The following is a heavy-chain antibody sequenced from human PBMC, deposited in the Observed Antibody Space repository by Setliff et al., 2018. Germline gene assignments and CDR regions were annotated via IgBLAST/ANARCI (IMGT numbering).Heavy chain of an antibody. D-gene: IGHD3-10*01. Sequence: ASVKVSCKGSGYTFSTYAIIWMRQAPGQGLEWMGWINTNTGNPSYAQGFTGRFVFSLDTSVSTAYLQISSLKAEDTAIYYCARGSRFGTIVYRGDYYLGVWGKGTTVTVSS. V-gene: IGHV7-4-1*02. J-gene: IGHJ6*03. CDR3: ARGSRFGTIVYRGDYYLGV. CDR1: GYTFSTYA. CDR2: INTNTGNP.